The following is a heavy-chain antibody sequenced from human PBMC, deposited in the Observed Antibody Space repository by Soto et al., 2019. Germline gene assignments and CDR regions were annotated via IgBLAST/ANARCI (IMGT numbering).Heavy chain of an antibody. V-gene: IGHV1-18*04. CDR1: GYTFTSYG. Sequence: GASVTVSCKASGYTFTSYGISWVRQAPGQGLEWMGWISAYNGNTNYAQKLQGRVTMTTDTSTSTAYMELRSLRSDDTAVYYCARGYSYGRVDYYYYYGMDVGGQGTTVTVSS. CDR3: ARGYSYGRVDYYYYYGMDV. CDR2: ISAYNGNT. J-gene: IGHJ6*02. D-gene: IGHD5-18*01.